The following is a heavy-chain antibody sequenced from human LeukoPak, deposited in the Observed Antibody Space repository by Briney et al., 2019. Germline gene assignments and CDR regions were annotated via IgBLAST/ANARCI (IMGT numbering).Heavy chain of an antibody. J-gene: IGHJ4*02. CDR1: GFTFSSYW. CDR2: ISSSSSTV. V-gene: IGHV3-48*01. Sequence: TGGSLRLSCAASGFTFSSYWMSWVRQAPGKGLEWVSYISSSSSTVYYADSVKGRFTISRDNAKNSLFLQMNSLRAEDTAVYYCARGARYASGSYYSEIDYWGQGTLVTVSS. D-gene: IGHD3-10*01. CDR3: ARGARYASGSYYSEIDY.